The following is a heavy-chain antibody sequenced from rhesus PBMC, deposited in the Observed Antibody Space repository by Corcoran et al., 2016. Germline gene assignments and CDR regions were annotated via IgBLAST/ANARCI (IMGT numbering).Heavy chain of an antibody. J-gene: IGHJ4*01. Sequence: EVQLVESGGGLVHPGGSLRLSCAASGFTFNTYGLHGVRQAPGKGLEWVAVISYDGTKKSCADSVKDRFSVSRDKSKNVLYLQINNLKLDDTALYYCTRFDYWGRGVLVTVSA. CDR1: GFTFNTYG. CDR3: TRFDY. V-gene: IGHV3-54*02. CDR2: ISYDGTKK.